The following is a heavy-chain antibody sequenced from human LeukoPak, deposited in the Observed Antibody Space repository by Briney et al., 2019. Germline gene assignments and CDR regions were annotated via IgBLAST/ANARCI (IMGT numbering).Heavy chain of an antibody. CDR3: ARAGRGLRYFDWLTYDY. V-gene: IGHV3-30*02. CDR2: IRYDGSNK. D-gene: IGHD3-9*01. Sequence: GGSLRLSCAASGFTFSSYGMHWVRQAPGKGLEWVAFIRYDGSNKYYADSVKGRFTISRDNSKNTLYLQMNSLRAEDTAVYYCARAGRGLRYFDWLTYDYWGQGTLVTVSS. CDR1: GFTFSSYG. J-gene: IGHJ4*02.